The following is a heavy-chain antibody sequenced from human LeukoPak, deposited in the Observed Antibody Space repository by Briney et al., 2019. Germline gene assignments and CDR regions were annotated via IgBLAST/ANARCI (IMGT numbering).Heavy chain of an antibody. J-gene: IGHJ2*01. CDR2: VFYSGTT. V-gene: IGHV4-39*01. CDR1: GGSVSNNNYY. Sequence: PSETLSLTCTVSGGSVSNNNYYWTWLRQPPGMGLQWIGTVFYSGTTYYNPSLKSRATTSVDTSKNQFSLKLSSVTVADMAVYYCARLARSTRDYSWHFGLWGRGTLVTVSS. CDR3: ARLARSTRDYSWHFGL. D-gene: IGHD4-17*01.